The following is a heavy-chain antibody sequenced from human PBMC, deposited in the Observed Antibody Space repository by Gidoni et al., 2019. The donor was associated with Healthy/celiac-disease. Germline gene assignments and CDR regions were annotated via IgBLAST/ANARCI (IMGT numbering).Heavy chain of an antibody. J-gene: IGHJ4*02. CDR1: GGTFSSYA. Sequence: QVQLVQSGAEVKKPGSSVKVSCKASGGTFSSYAISWVRQAPGQGLEWMGRIIPILGIANYAQKFQGRVTITADKSTSTAYMELSSLRSEDTAVYYCANQPLGYCSSTSCYAEWGFDYWGQGTLVTVSS. V-gene: IGHV1-69*04. D-gene: IGHD2-2*01. CDR2: IIPILGIA. CDR3: ANQPLGYCSSTSCYAEWGFDY.